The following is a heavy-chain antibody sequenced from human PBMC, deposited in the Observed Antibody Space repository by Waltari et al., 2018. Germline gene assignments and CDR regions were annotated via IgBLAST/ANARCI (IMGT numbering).Heavy chain of an antibody. CDR2: IFPRDSDT. Sequence: EVQLVQSGAAVKKPGESLKISCEASGYIYTNYWIGWLRQMPGKGLEWMGIIFPRDSDTRYSPSFQGQVTISADKSISTAYLQWSSLKASDTAMFYCVRPGTSDDYGDEAWGQGTLVTVSS. CDR3: VRPGTSDDYGDEA. J-gene: IGHJ5*02. CDR1: GYIYTNYW. D-gene: IGHD4-17*01. V-gene: IGHV5-51*01.